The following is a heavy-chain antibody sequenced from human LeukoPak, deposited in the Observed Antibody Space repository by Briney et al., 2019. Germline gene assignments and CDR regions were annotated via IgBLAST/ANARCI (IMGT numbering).Heavy chain of an antibody. V-gene: IGHV3-21*01. Sequence: GGSLRLSCVASGFTFSSYSMNWVRQAPGKGLEWVSSISSSSSYIYYADSVKGRFTISRDNAKNSLYLQMNSLRAEDTAVYYCARDYDFWSGYSDGMDVWGQGTTVTVSS. CDR3: ARDYDFWSGYSDGMDV. CDR2: ISSSSSYI. J-gene: IGHJ6*02. CDR1: GFTFSSYS. D-gene: IGHD3-3*01.